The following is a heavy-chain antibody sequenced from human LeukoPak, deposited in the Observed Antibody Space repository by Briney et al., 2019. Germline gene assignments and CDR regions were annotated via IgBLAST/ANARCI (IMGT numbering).Heavy chain of an antibody. V-gene: IGHV3-7*01. J-gene: IGHJ4*02. CDR1: GFTFSSYW. CDR2: IKQDGSEK. D-gene: IGHD2-2*02. Sequence: GGSLRLSCAASGFTFSSYWMSWVRQAPGKGLEWVANIKQDGSEKYYVDSVKGRFTISRDNAKNSLYLQMNSLRAEDTAVYYRARDGVYCSSTSCYKGYWGQGTLVTVSS. CDR3: ARDGVYCSSTSCYKGY.